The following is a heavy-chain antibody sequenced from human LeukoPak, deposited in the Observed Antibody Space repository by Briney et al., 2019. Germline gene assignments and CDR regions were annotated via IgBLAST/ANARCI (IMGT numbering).Heavy chain of an antibody. J-gene: IGHJ4*02. D-gene: IGHD6-19*01. CDR1: GFTFSSYD. CDR2: IGTSGDT. Sequence: GGSLRLSCAASGFTFSSYDMHWVRQATGKGLEWVSVIGTSGDTYYAGSVKGRFTISRENAKNSLYLQMNSLTAGDTAVYFCSRVGSSGWPNYFDSWGQGTLVTVSP. V-gene: IGHV3-13*04. CDR3: SRVGSSGWPNYFDS.